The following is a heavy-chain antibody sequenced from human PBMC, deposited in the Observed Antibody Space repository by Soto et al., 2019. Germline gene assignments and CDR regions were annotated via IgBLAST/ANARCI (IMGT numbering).Heavy chain of an antibody. J-gene: IGHJ5*02. CDR2: IYYSGST. D-gene: IGHD6-19*01. Sequence: SETLSLTCTIHGNSIRSYYWSWIRQPPGKGLEWIGYIYYSGSTNYNPSLKSRVTISVDTSKNQFSLKLSSVTAADTAVYYCARASPYSSGWDNWFDPWGQGTLVTVS. V-gene: IGHV4-59*01. CDR3: ARASPYSSGWDNWFDP. CDR1: GNSIRSYY.